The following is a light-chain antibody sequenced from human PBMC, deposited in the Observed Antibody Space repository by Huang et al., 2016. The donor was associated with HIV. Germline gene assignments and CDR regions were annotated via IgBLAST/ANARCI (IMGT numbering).Light chain of an antibody. Sequence: DIQMTQSPSSLSAFVGDTVTITCRASQVIGNSLAWYQQKPGRPPKLLIYVASTLQSGVPSRFSGSGSGTEFTLTISNLQTEDVATYYCQKYDSAPRTFGQGTRV. CDR2: VAS. CDR1: QVIGNS. J-gene: IGKJ1*01. V-gene: IGKV1-27*01. CDR3: QKYDSAPRT.